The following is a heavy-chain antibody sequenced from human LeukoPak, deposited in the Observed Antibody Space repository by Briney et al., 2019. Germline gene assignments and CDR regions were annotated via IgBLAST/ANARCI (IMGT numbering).Heavy chain of an antibody. V-gene: IGHV4-38-2*02. J-gene: IGHJ4*02. CDR2: IYHSGST. D-gene: IGHD1-26*01. Sequence: SETLSLTCTVSGYSIRSDYYWGWIRQPPGKGLEWIGSIYHSGSTYYNPSRKSRVSISVDTSKNQFSLKLSSVTAGDTAVYYCARAIEVGAMTPFDYWGQGTLVTVSS. CDR3: ARAIEVGAMTPFDY. CDR1: GYSIRSDYY.